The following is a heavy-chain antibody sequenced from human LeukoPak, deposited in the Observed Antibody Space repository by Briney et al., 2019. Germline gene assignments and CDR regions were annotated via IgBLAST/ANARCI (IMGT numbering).Heavy chain of an antibody. Sequence: SETLSLTCAVYGGSFSGYYWSWIRQPPGKGLEWIGEINHSGSTNYNPSLKSRVTISVDTSKNQFSLKLSSVTAADTAVYYCASRAVSPYYYYYMDVWGKGTTVTISS. D-gene: IGHD3-10*01. CDR1: GGSFSGYY. CDR2: INHSGST. V-gene: IGHV4-34*01. CDR3: ASRAVSPYYYYYMDV. J-gene: IGHJ6*03.